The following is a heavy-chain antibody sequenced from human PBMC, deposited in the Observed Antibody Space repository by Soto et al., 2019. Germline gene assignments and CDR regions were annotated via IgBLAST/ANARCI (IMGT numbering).Heavy chain of an antibody. CDR2: ISHDGINK. J-gene: IGHJ4*02. V-gene: IGHV3-30-3*01. D-gene: IGHD2-2*01. CDR1: GFTFSSYA. CDR3: GRCTSTSCHLGSDY. Sequence: GGSLRLSCAASGFTFSSYAMNWVRQAPGKGLEWVALISHDGINKYYADSVRGRFTISRDSSTNTLYLQMNSLRAADTAAYYCGRCTSTSCHLGSDYWGQGTLVTVSS.